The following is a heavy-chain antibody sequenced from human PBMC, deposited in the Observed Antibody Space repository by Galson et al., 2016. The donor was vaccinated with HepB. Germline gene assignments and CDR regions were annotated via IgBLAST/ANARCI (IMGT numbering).Heavy chain of an antibody. CDR1: GYTFDSYW. CDR2: IYPGDFDT. J-gene: IGHJ6*02. Sequence: QSGAEVKTSGESLKISCRGSGYTFDSYWIGWVRQMPGKGLEWMGIIYPGDFDTRYGPSFQGQVTISVDKSISTAYLQWSGLTASDTAIYYCTRSLTSSYDFWCAIYNYYAMDVWGQGTTVTVS. CDR3: TRSLTSSYDFWCAIYNYYAMDV. V-gene: IGHV5-51*01. D-gene: IGHD3-3*01.